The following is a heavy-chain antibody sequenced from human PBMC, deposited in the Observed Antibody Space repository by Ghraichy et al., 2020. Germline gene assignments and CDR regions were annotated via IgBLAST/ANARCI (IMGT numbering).Heavy chain of an antibody. CDR2: INAGNGNT. J-gene: IGHJ6*03. CDR3: ARALQGVTALTHNYYYYYYMDV. V-gene: IGHV1-3*01. CDR1: GYTFTSYA. Sequence: ASVKVSCKASGYTFTSYAMHWVRQAPGQRLEWMGWINAGNGNTKYSQKFQGRVTITRDTSASTAYMELSSLRSEDTAVYYCARALQGVTALTHNYYYYYYMDVWGKGTTVTVSS. D-gene: IGHD3-10*01.